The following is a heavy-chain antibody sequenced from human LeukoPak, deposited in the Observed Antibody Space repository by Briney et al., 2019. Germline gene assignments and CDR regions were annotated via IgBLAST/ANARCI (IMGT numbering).Heavy chain of an antibody. Sequence: ASVKVSCKAPGGTFSSYAISWVRQAPGQGLEWMGGIIPIFGTANYAQKFQGRVTITTDESTSTAYMELSSLRSEDTAVYYCARDVGYYYDSSGYYYGDWGQGTLVTVSS. CDR3: ARDVGYYYDSSGYYYGD. CDR1: GGTFSSYA. CDR2: IIPIFGTA. J-gene: IGHJ4*02. V-gene: IGHV1-69*05. D-gene: IGHD3-22*01.